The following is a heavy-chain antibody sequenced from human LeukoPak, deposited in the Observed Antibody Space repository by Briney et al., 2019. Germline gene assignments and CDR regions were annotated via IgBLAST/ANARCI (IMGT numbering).Heavy chain of an antibody. CDR2: LYYSGST. J-gene: IGHJ4*02. CDR3: ARRSSWGLWIDY. V-gene: IGHV4-59*01. D-gene: IGHD4/OR15-4a*01. Sequence: SETLSLTCTVSGDSIRSYYWSWIRQPPGKGLEWIGYLYYSGSTNYNPSLKSRVTISVDTSKNQFSLKLSSVTAADTAVYYCARRSSWGLWIDYWGQGTLVTVSS. CDR1: GDSIRSYY.